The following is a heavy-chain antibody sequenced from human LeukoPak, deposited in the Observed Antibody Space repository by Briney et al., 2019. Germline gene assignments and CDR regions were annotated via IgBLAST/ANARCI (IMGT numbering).Heavy chain of an antibody. CDR3: ARGEVGATLLRVFDY. CDR2: IYHSEST. V-gene: IGHV4-4*02. CDR1: GGSISSSNW. Sequence: SETLSLTCAVSGGSISSSNWWSWVRQPPGKGLEWIGEIYHSESTNYNPSLKSRVTISVDKSKNQFSLKLSSVTAADTAVYYCARGEVGATLLRVFDYWGQGTLVAVSS. J-gene: IGHJ4*02. D-gene: IGHD1-26*01.